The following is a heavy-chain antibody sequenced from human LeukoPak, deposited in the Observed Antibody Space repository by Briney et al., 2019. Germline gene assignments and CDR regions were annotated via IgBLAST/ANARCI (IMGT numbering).Heavy chain of an antibody. CDR2: IKQDGSEK. D-gene: IGHD6-13*01. V-gene: IGHV3-7*05. J-gene: IGHJ4*02. Sequence: GGSLRLSCAASGFTFSSYWMSGVRQAPGKGLEWVANIKQDGSEKYYVDSVKGRFTISRDNAKNSLYLQMNSLRAEDTAVYYCAKGVAAAGRAFPPNYWGQGTLVTVSS. CDR1: GFTFSSYW. CDR3: AKGVAAAGRAFPPNY.